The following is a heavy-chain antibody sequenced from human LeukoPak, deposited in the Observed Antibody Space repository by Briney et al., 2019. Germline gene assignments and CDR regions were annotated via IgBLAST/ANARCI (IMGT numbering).Heavy chain of an antibody. Sequence: SETLSLTCAVSGGSISSYYWSWIRLPPGKGLEWIGYLSKRGTTNYSPSLKSRVTIFGDTSKNQFFLKLSSVTAADTAVYYCARARYVNSFYAFDIWGQGTLVTVSS. D-gene: IGHD3-9*01. CDR1: GGSISSYY. CDR2: LSKRGTT. V-gene: IGHV4-59*01. J-gene: IGHJ3*02. CDR3: ARARYVNSFYAFDI.